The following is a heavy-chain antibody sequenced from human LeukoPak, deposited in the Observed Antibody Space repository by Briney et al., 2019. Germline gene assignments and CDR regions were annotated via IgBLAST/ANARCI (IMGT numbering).Heavy chain of an antibody. CDR3: ARVVYYYDSSGYYYEYYFDY. CDR1: GGSFSGYY. V-gene: IGHV4-34*01. CDR2: INHSGST. D-gene: IGHD3-22*01. Sequence: PSETLSLTCAVYGGSFSGYYWCWIRQPPGKGLEWIGEINHSGSTNYNPSLKSRVTISVDTSKNQFSLKLSSVTAADTAVYYCARVVYYYDSSGYYYEYYFDYWGQGTLVTVSS. J-gene: IGHJ4*02.